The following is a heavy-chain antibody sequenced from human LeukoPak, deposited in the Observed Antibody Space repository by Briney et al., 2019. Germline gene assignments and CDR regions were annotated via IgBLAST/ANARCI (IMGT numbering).Heavy chain of an antibody. CDR1: GFTLSNYG. CDR3: AKSGRNWAYLEY. Sequence: GRSLRLSCAVSGFTLSNYGMHRVRQAPGRGLEWVAVIWYDGTNKYYADSVRGRFTISRDSSKNTLYLQMNSLRAEDTAVCYCAKSGRNWAYLEYWGQGTLVTVSS. D-gene: IGHD7-27*01. CDR2: IWYDGTNK. V-gene: IGHV3-33*06. J-gene: IGHJ4*02.